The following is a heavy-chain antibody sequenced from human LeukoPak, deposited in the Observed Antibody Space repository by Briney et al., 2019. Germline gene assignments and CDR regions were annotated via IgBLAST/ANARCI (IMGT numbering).Heavy chain of an antibody. V-gene: IGHV4-4*07. Sequence: SSETLSLTCTVSGGSISSYYWSWIRQPAGKGLEWIGRIYTSGSTNYNPSLKSRVTMSVDTSKNQFSLKLSSVTAADTAVYYCAREITACSSTSCRRPTYWYFDLWGRGTLVTVSS. CDR3: AREITACSSTSCRRPTYWYFDL. CDR2: IYTSGST. D-gene: IGHD2-2*01. J-gene: IGHJ2*01. CDR1: GGSISSYY.